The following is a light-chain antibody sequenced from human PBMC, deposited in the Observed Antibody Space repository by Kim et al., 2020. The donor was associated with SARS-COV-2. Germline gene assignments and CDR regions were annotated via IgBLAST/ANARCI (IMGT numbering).Light chain of an antibody. CDR1: QDIGSY. CDR3: QQYDYLPPLT. V-gene: IGKV1-33*01. CDR2: DAS. Sequence: SVGDRLTFSCRASQDIGSYLKWYNQKPGKAPKLLIFDASTLQTGVPSRFSGSGSGTHFSFTITNLQPEDVGTYYCQQYDYLPPLTFGGGTKVDIK. J-gene: IGKJ4*01.